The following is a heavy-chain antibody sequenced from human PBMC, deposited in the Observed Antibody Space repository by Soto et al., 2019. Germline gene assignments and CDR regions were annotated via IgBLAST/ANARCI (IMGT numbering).Heavy chain of an antibody. V-gene: IGHV3-48*02. CDR2: ISSSSSTI. Sequence: EVQVVESGGGLVQPGGSLRLSCAASGFTFSSNSMNWVRQAPGKGLEWISYISSSSSTIYADSVKGRFTISRDNAKNSLYLQMQSLRDEDTAVYYCARVIWSGHLTSDLWGQGTLVTVSS. D-gene: IGHD3-3*01. CDR1: GFTFSSNS. CDR3: ARVIWSGHLTSDL. J-gene: IGHJ5*02.